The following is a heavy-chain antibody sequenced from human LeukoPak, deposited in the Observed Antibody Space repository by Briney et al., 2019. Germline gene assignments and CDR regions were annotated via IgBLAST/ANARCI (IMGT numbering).Heavy chain of an antibody. V-gene: IGHV3-72*01. J-gene: IGHJ4*02. D-gene: IGHD6-13*01. CDR1: GFSIADHH. Sequence: GGSLRLSCAGAGFSIADHHMDWVRQAPGTGLEWIGRSATTKPNSCTTQYAASVRGRFTISRDDSQNSLYLHLNSLKTEDTAVYYSVRVVTTRSGWYHFDNWGLGTLVSVSS. CDR3: VRVVTTRSGWYHFDN. CDR2: SATTKPNSCTT.